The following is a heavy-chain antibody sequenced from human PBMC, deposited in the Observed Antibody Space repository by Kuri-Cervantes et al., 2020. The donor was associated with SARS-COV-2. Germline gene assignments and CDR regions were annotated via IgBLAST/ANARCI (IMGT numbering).Heavy chain of an antibody. CDR3: ARDYYGSGSYYPPQYYGMDV. V-gene: IGHV1-18*01. J-gene: IGHJ6*02. Sequence: ASVKVSCKASGGTFSSYAISWVRQAPGQGLEWMGWISAYNGNTNYAQKFQGRVTITRDTSASTAYMELSSLRSEDTAVYYCARDYYGSGSYYPPQYYGMDVWGQGTTVTVSS. CDR2: ISAYNGNT. CDR1: GGTFSSYA. D-gene: IGHD3-10*01.